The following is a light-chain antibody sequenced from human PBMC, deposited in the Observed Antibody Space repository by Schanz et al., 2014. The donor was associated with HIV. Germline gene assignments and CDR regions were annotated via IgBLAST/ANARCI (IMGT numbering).Light chain of an antibody. Sequence: EIVMTQSPAILSVSPGEKATLSCRASQSIGSNLAWFYQKPGQAPRLLMYGVFTRATGIPARFSGSGSGTEFTLTISSLQPEDVAVYYCQQYYRTPWTFGQGTKVEIK. CDR2: GVF. V-gene: IGKV3-15*01. CDR1: QSIGSN. CDR3: QQYYRTPWT. J-gene: IGKJ1*01.